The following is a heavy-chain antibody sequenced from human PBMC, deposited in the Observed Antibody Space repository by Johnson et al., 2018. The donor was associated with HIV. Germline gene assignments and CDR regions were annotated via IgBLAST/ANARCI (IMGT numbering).Heavy chain of an antibody. CDR1: GFTFDDYW. CDR2: MNWNGGST. V-gene: IGHV3-20*04. CDR3: ARGRPWGWELRRDAFDI. D-gene: IGHD1-26*01. J-gene: IGHJ3*02. Sequence: MQLVESGGGVVRPGGSLRLSCAASGFTFDDYWLSWVRQAPGKGLEWVSGMNWNGGSTGYADSVKGRCTISRDNAKNSLYLQMNSLRAEDTALYYCARGRPWGWELRRDAFDIWGQGTMVTVSS.